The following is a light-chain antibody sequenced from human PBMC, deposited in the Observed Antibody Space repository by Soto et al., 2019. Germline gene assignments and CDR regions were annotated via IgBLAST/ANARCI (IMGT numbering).Light chain of an antibody. J-gene: IGLJ2*01. CDR3: QSYDSSLSVVV. CDR1: SSNIGAGYD. V-gene: IGLV1-40*01. CDR2: GNS. Sequence: QSVLTQPPSVSGAPGQRVTISCTGSSSNIGAGYDVHWYQQFPGTAPKLLIYGNSNRPSGVPDRFSGSKSGTSASLAITGLQAEDEAYYYCQSYDSSLSVVVFGGGTKLTVL.